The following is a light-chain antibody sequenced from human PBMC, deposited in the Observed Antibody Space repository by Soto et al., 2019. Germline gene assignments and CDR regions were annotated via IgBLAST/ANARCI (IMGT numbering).Light chain of an antibody. J-gene: IGKJ1*01. CDR3: QQSYRT. Sequence: IQMAQSPSPLSSSVGERVTITCRASQSISSYLNWYQQKPGKAPKLLIYAASSLQSGVPSRFSGSGSGTDFTLTISSLQPEDFATYYCQQSYRTFGQGTKVDIK. V-gene: IGKV1-39*01. CDR2: AAS. CDR1: QSISSY.